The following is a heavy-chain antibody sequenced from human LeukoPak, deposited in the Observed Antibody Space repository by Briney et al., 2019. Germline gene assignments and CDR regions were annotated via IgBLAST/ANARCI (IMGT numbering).Heavy chain of an antibody. CDR2: IYYSGST. J-gene: IGHJ4*02. Sequence: SETLSLTCTVSGGSISSYYWSRIRQPPGKGLEWIGYIYYSGSTNYNPSLKSRVTISVDTSKNQFSLKLSSVTAADTAVYYCARARDWNYVPFDYWGQGTLVTVSS. CDR3: ARARDWNYVPFDY. V-gene: IGHV4-59*01. D-gene: IGHD1-7*01. CDR1: GGSISSYY.